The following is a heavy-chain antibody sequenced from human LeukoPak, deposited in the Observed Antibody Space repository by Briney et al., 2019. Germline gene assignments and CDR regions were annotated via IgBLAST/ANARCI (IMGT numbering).Heavy chain of an antibody. D-gene: IGHD3-10*01. Sequence: PGGSLRLSCAASGFTFSSYAMHWVRQAPGKGLEWVAVITYDGSNKYYADSVKGRFTISRDNSKNTLYLQMNSLRAEDTAVYYCARSSYYYGSGSYYPPLYYYYYGMDVWGQGTTVTVSS. CDR3: ARSSYYYGSGSYYPPLYYYYYGMDV. J-gene: IGHJ6*02. CDR2: ITYDGSNK. V-gene: IGHV3-30-3*01. CDR1: GFTFSSYA.